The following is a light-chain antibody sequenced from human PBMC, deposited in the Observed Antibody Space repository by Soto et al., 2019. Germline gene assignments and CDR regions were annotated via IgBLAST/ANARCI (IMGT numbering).Light chain of an antibody. J-gene: IGLJ1*01. Sequence: QSALTQPRSVSGSPGQSVTISCTGTSSDVGGYNIVSWYQQHPGKAPKLMIYDVTNRPSGVPDRFSGSKSGNTASLIISGLQAEDEADYYCCSYAGTYSYVFGTGTKLTVL. V-gene: IGLV2-11*01. CDR1: SSDVGGYNI. CDR3: CSYAGTYSYV. CDR2: DVT.